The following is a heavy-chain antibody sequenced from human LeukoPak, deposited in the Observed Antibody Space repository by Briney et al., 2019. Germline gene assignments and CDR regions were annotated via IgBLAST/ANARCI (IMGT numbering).Heavy chain of an antibody. J-gene: IGHJ4*02. D-gene: IGHD5-24*01. CDR1: GFTFSDYY. CDR2: ISSSGSTI. CDR3: ARRRREMATIHFDY. Sequence: PGGSLRLSCAASGFTFSDYYMSWIRQAPGKGLEWVSYISSSGSTIYYADSVKGRFTISRDNAKNSLYPQMNSLRAEDTAVYYCARRRREMATIHFDYWGQGTPVTVSS. V-gene: IGHV3-11*01.